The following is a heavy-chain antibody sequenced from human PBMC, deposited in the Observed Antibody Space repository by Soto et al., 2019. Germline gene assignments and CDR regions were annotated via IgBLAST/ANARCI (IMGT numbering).Heavy chain of an antibody. CDR2: INPDGSEK. D-gene: IGHD4-17*01. CDR1: GFTFSSYW. V-gene: IGHV3-7*05. J-gene: IGHJ4*02. CDR3: TTVTTSSVFDY. Sequence: EVQLVESGGGLVQPGGSPRLSCAASGFTFSSYWMTWVRQAPGKGLEWVGNINPDGSEKHYVDSVKGRFTISRGNPENSLYLQMNSLRVEDTAVYYCTTVTTSSVFDYWGQGNLVTVSS.